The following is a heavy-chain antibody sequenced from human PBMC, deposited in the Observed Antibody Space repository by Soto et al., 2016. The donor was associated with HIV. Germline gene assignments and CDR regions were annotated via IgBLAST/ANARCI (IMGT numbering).Heavy chain of an antibody. CDR1: GGSISSYY. J-gene: IGHJ4*02. V-gene: IGHV4-59*01. CDR2: IYYSGST. Sequence: QVQLQESGPGLVKPSETLSLTCTVSGGSISSYYWNWIRQPPGKGLQWIGYIYYSGSTSYNPSLKSRVTISVDTSKNQFSLKLSSVTAADTAVYYCARGRGELRFGGVSRSRFDYWGQGTLVHRLL. D-gene: IGHD3-16*01. CDR3: ARGRGELRFGGVSRSRFDY.